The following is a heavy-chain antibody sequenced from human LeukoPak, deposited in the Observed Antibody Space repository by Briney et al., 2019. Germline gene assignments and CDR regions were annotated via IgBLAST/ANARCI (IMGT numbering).Heavy chain of an antibody. V-gene: IGHV1-2*02. Sequence: ASVKVSCKASGYTFTDYYMHWVRQAPGQGLEWMGWINPNSGGTNYAQKFQGRVTMTRDTSISTAYMELSRLRSDDTAVYYCARGVATTNLPQYYYYMDVWGKGTTVTISS. J-gene: IGHJ6*03. CDR3: ARGVATTNLPQYYYYMDV. D-gene: IGHD5-12*01. CDR2: INPNSGGT. CDR1: GYTFTDYY.